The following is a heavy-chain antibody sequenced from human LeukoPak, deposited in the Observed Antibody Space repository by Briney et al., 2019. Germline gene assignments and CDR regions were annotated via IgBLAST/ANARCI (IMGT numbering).Heavy chain of an antibody. V-gene: IGHV3-23*01. D-gene: IGHD3-10*01. Sequence: GGSVRLSCAASGFMFSSYAMTWVRQAPGKGLEWVSSISGSGEFTDYADSVKGRFTISRDNPENTVYLQMSSLRAEDTAVYYCAREQQGGSGYWGQGTLVTVSS. CDR3: AREQQGGSGY. J-gene: IGHJ4*02. CDR2: ISGSGEFT. CDR1: GFMFSSYA.